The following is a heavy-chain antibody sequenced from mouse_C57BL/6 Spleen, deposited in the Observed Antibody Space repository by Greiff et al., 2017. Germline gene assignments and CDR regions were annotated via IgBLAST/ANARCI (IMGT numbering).Heavy chain of an antibody. D-gene: IGHD2-3*01. Sequence: LVESGAELVRPGASVTLSCKASGYTFTDYEMHWVKQTPVHGLEWIGAIDPETGGTAYNQKFKGKAILTADKSSSTAYMELRSLTSEDSAVYYCTRGDGYYPYYYAMDYWGQGTSVTVSS. CDR2: IDPETGGT. V-gene: IGHV1-15*01. CDR3: TRGDGYYPYYYAMDY. J-gene: IGHJ4*01. CDR1: GYTFTDYE.